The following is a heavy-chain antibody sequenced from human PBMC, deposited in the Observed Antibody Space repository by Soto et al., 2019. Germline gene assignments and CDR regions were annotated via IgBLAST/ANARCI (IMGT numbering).Heavy chain of an antibody. V-gene: IGHV3-23*01. D-gene: IGHD7-27*01. Sequence: GGSLRLSCAASGFTFSSYAMSWVRQAPGKGLEWVSAISGSGGSTYYADSVKGRFTISRDNSKNTLYLQMNSLRAEDTAVYYCATIKTGEDAFDIWGQGTMVTVSS. CDR2: ISGSGGST. CDR1: GFTFSSYA. J-gene: IGHJ3*02. CDR3: ATIKTGEDAFDI.